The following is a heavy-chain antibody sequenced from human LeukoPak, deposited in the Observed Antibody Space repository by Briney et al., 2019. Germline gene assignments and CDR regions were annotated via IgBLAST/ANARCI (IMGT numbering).Heavy chain of an antibody. CDR1: GFTFSSYS. D-gene: IGHD2-2*01. J-gene: IGHJ4*02. CDR3: AREGGYCSSTTCYFDS. V-gene: IGHV3-30-3*01. CDR2: ISDDGSKK. Sequence: GGSLTLSCAASGFTFSSYSMHWVRQAPAKGLEWVAVISDDGSKKSYADSVKGRFTVSRDNSKNTLYLQMNSPRVEDTAVYYCAREGGYCSSTTCYFDSWGQGTLVTVSS.